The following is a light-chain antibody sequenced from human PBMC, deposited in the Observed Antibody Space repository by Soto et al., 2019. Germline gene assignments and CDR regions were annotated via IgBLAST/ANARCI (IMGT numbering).Light chain of an antibody. CDR2: GAS. J-gene: IGKJ3*01. Sequence: ETVMTQSPATLSVSPGERATLSCRASRSVSSNLAWYQQKPGQTPRLLIYGASGRATGIPARFSGSASGTEITLTISSLESEDFAVYYCQQYNNWPFTFGPGTKVDIK. CDR1: RSVSSN. CDR3: QQYNNWPFT. V-gene: IGKV3-15*01.